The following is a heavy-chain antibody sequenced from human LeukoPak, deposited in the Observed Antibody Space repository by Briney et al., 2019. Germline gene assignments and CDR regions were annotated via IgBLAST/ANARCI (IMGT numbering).Heavy chain of an antibody. CDR3: ATPTAGTWHFDY. Sequence: GGSLRLSCAASGFTFSSYWMTWVRQAPGKGLEWVANIKQDASERFYVDSVKGRFTISRDNAKNSLYLQMNSLRAEDTAVYYCATPTAGTWHFDYWGQGTLVTVSS. D-gene: IGHD1-1*01. V-gene: IGHV3-7*01. CDR2: IKQDASER. CDR1: GFTFSSYW. J-gene: IGHJ4*02.